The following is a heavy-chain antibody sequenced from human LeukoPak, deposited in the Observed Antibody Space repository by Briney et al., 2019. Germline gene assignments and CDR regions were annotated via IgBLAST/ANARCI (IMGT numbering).Heavy chain of an antibody. CDR3: ARYGITIVRGGKYYFDS. J-gene: IGHJ4*02. V-gene: IGHV4-59*08. D-gene: IGHD3-10*01. CDR1: GGSISGYF. Sequence: SETLSLTCTVSGGSISGYFWSWTRQPPGKRLEWIGYIHYSGSTNYNPSLNSRVTISVDTSKNQFSLRLSSVTAADTAVYYCARYGITIVRGGKYYFDSWGQGTLVTVSS. CDR2: IHYSGST.